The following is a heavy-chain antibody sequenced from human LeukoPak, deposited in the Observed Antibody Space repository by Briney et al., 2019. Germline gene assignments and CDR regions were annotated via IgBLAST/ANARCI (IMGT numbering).Heavy chain of an antibody. D-gene: IGHD6-13*01. CDR1: GFTFSSYW. CDR3: ARSLRYSSSWYYFDY. J-gene: IGHJ4*02. CDR2: ISSSGSTI. V-gene: IGHV3-48*03. Sequence: GGSLRLSCAASGFTFSSYWMHWVRQAPGKGLEWVSYISSSGSTIYYADSVKGRFTISRDNAKNSLYLQMNSLRAEDTAVYYCARSLRYSSSWYYFDYWGQGTLVTVSS.